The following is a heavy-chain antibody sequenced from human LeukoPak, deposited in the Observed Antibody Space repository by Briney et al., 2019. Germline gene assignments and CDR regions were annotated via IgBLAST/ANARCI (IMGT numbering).Heavy chain of an antibody. Sequence: SETLSLTCTVSGGSISSSSYYWGWIRQPPGKGLEWIGSIYYSGSTYYNPSLKSRVTISVDTSKNQFSLKLSSVTAADTAVYYCARDRRHYGMDVWGQGTTVTVSS. CDR3: ARDRRHYGMDV. CDR2: IYYSGST. V-gene: IGHV4-39*07. CDR1: GGSISSSSYY. J-gene: IGHJ6*02.